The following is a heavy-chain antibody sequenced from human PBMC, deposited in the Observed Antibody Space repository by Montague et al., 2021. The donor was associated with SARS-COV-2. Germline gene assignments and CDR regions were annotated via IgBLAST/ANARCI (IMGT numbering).Heavy chain of an antibody. CDR2: INYSGST. V-gene: IGHV4-59*08. Sequence: SETLSLTCAVYGGSFSSYYWSWIRQPPGKGLEWIGYINYSGSTNYNPSLKSRVTISVDTSTNQFSLKLSSVTAADTAVYYCARRGSGSYYTLDYWGQGTLVTVSS. D-gene: IGHD3-10*01. CDR3: ARRGSGSYYTLDY. J-gene: IGHJ4*02. CDR1: GGSFSSYY.